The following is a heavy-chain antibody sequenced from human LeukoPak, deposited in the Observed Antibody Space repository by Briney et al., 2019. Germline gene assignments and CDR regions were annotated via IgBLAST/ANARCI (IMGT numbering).Heavy chain of an antibody. J-gene: IGHJ4*02. CDR1: GGSISSSNW. D-gene: IGHD3-9*01. CDR3: AKSTGTDWYYFDY. CDR2: IYHGGNT. Sequence: SGTLSLTCAVSGGSISSSNWWSWVRQPPGKGLEWIGEIYHGGNTNYNPSLETRVTISVDKSKNQFSLRPSSVTAADTAVYYCAKSTGTDWYYFDYWGQGTLVAVAS. V-gene: IGHV4-4*02.